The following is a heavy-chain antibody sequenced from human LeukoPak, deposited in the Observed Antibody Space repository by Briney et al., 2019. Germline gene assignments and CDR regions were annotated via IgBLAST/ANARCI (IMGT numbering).Heavy chain of an antibody. J-gene: IGHJ4*02. D-gene: IGHD1-26*01. V-gene: IGHV1-2*02. Sequence: GASVKVSCKASGYTFTGYYMHWVRQAPGQGLEWMGWINPNSGGTNYAQKLQGRVTMTTDTSTSTAYMELGSLRSDDTAVYYCARVPLIVGATTPFDYWGQGTLVTVSS. CDR3: ARVPLIVGATTPFDY. CDR1: GYTFTGYY. CDR2: INPNSGGT.